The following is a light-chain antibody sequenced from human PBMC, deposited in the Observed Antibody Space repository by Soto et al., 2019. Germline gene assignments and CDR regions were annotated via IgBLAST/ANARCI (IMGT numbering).Light chain of an antibody. Sequence: QSVLTQPASVSGSPGQSITISCTGTSDDIGANNYVSWHQHHPGKAPKILIYEAANRPSGISHRFSGSKSGNTASLTISGLQAEDEADYFCTSYTSASTLVFGGGTKLTVL. CDR2: EAA. CDR3: TSYTSASTLV. J-gene: IGLJ2*01. CDR1: SDDIGANNY. V-gene: IGLV2-14*01.